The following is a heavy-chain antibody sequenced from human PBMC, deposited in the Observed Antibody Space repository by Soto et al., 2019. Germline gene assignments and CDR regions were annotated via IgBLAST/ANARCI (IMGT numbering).Heavy chain of an antibody. V-gene: IGHV1-18*01. Sequence: QVQLVQSGAEVKKPGASVKVSCKASGYTFTSYGISWVRQAPGQGLEWMGWISANNGNTNYAQKRQGRVTMTTEPTTSTAEMELRSLRSGDTAVYYCARPTIYQYYFDYWGQGTLVTVSS. CDR2: ISANNGNT. CDR1: GYTFTSYG. D-gene: IGHD2-2*01. J-gene: IGHJ4*02. CDR3: ARPTIYQYYFDY.